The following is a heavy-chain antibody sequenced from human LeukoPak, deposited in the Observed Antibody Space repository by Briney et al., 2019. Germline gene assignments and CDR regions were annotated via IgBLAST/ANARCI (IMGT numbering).Heavy chain of an antibody. D-gene: IGHD1-26*01. J-gene: IGHJ4*02. V-gene: IGHV4-31*03. Sequence: SETLSLTCTVSGGSISSGGYYWSWIRQHPGKGLEWIGYIYYSGSTYYNPSLKSRVTISVDTPKNQFSLKLSSVTAADTAVYYCARDRVGATTIESSDYFDYWGQGTLVTVSS. CDR1: GGSISSGGYY. CDR2: IYYSGST. CDR3: ARDRVGATTIESSDYFDY.